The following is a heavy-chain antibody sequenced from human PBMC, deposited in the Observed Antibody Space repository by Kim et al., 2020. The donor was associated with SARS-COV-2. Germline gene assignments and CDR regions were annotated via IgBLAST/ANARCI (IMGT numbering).Heavy chain of an antibody. CDR2: IYHSGST. J-gene: IGHJ4*02. Sequence: SETLSLTCAVSGGSISSGGYSWSWIRQPPGKGLEWIGYIYHSGSTYYNPSLKSRVTISVDRSKNQFSLKLSSVTAADTAVYYCARGEAGFGWDYWGQGTLVTVSS. D-gene: IGHD3-10*01. CDR3: ARGEAGFGWDY. CDR1: GGSISSGGYS. V-gene: IGHV4-30-2*01.